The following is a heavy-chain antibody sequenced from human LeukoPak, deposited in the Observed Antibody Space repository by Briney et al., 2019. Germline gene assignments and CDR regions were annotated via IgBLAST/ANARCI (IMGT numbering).Heavy chain of an antibody. CDR2: IKQDGSVQ. Sequence: PGGFLRLSCTASGFTFSNYWMSWVRQAPGKGLEWVANIKQDGSVQYYVDSVKGRFTISRDNAKNSLYLQMNSLRAEDTAVYYCARKWAVAGSSYFDYWGQGTLVTVSS. CDR1: GFTFSNYW. V-gene: IGHV3-7*03. CDR3: ARKWAVAGSSYFDY. J-gene: IGHJ4*02. D-gene: IGHD6-19*01.